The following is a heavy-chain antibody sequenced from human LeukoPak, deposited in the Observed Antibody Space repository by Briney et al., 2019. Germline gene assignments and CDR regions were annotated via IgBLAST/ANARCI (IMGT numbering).Heavy chain of an antibody. J-gene: IGHJ4*02. CDR3: AKDEYHRIAANFDY. V-gene: IGHV3-15*01. D-gene: IGHD6-6*01. CDR1: GFTFSNAW. CDR2: IKSKTDGGTT. Sequence: GGSLRLSCAASGFTFSNAWMSWVRQAPGKGLEWVGRIKSKTDGGTTDYAAPVKGRFTISRDDSKNTLYLQMNSLKTEDTAVYYCAKDEYHRIAANFDYWGQGTLVTVSS.